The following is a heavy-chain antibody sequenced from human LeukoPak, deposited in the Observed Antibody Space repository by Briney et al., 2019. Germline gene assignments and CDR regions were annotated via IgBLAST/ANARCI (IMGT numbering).Heavy chain of an antibody. CDR2: IMPKIGKA. CDR1: GGTFSSYD. Sequence: ASVKVSCKASGGTFSSYDISWVRQAPGQGLEWMGGIMPKIGKANYAQKFQGRVTTTADKATTTAYMELSSLRSEDTAVYYCAGGRTDIVVVPATLRNYYFDYWGQGTLVTVSS. J-gene: IGHJ4*02. CDR3: AGGRTDIVVVPATLRNYYFDY. D-gene: IGHD2-2*01. V-gene: IGHV1-69*10.